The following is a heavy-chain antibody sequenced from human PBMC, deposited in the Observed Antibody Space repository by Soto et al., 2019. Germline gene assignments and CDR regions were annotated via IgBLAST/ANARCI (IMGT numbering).Heavy chain of an antibody. CDR3: ARGAIQLPRGYYYGMDV. V-gene: IGHV4-4*02. CDR1: DGSISGSNW. J-gene: IGHJ6*02. Sequence: SETLSLTCAVSDGSISGSNWVSWVRRPPGKGLEWIGEIYHSGSTNYNPSLKSRVTISVDKSKNQFSLKLSSVTAADTAVYYCARGAIQLPRGYYYGMDVWGQGTTVTVSS. CDR2: IYHSGST. D-gene: IGHD5-18*01.